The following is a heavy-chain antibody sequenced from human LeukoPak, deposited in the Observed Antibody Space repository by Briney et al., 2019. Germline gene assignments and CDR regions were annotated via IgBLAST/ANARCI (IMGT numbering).Heavy chain of an antibody. CDR2: ISSSSSTI. V-gene: IGHV3-48*01. Sequence: GGSLRLSCAASGFTFSSYSMNWVHQAPGKGLEWVSYISSSSSTIYYADSVKGRFIISRDNAKNSLYLQMNSLRAEDTAVYYCANPFLYGSGSSQNSWGQGTLVTVSS. CDR3: ANPFLYGSGSSQNS. J-gene: IGHJ4*02. CDR1: GFTFSSYS. D-gene: IGHD3-10*01.